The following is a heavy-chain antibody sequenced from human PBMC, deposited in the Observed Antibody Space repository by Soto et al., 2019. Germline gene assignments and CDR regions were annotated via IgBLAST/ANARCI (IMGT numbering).Heavy chain of an antibody. CDR2: TYYRSKWYS. CDR3: ARDWGAEEAFAI. J-gene: IGHJ3*02. CDR1: GDSVSSNSAD. D-gene: IGHD7-27*01. Sequence: PTQTLSLTCAISGDSVSSNSADWNWIRQSPSRGLEWLGRTYYRSKWYSDYAVSVKSRITINPDTSKNQFSLHLNSVTPEDTAVYYCARDWGAEEAFAIWSQGTMGTVSS. V-gene: IGHV6-1*01.